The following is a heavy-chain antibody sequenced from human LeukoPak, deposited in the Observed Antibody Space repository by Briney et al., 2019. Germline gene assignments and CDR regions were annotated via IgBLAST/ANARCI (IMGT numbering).Heavy chain of an antibody. V-gene: IGHV1-18*04. CDR2: ISAYNGNT. CDR3: ARNPMITFGGVINGVDY. J-gene: IGHJ4*02. CDR1: GYTFTSYY. D-gene: IGHD3-16*01. Sequence: ASVKVSCKASGYTFTSYYMHWVRQAPGQGLEWMGWISAYNGNTNYAQKLQGRVTMTTDTSTSTAYMELRSLRSDDTAVYYCARNPMITFGGVINGVDYWGQGTLVTVSS.